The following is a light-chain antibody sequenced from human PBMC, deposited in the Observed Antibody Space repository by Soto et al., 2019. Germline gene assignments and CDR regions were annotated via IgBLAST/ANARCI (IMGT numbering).Light chain of an antibody. V-gene: IGKV1-27*01. CDR2: AAS. Sequence: DIQMTQSPSSLSASVGDRVTITCRASQGIMDYLAWYQQKPGKAPKLLIYAASTLQPGVPSRFSGSGAGTDFTLTISGLQPEDVATYFCQKYDSAPQTFGPGTKVEIK. CDR3: QKYDSAPQT. J-gene: IGKJ1*01. CDR1: QGIMDY.